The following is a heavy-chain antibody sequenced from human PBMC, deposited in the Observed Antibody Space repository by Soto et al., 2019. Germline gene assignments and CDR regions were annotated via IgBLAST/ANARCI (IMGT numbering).Heavy chain of an antibody. V-gene: IGHV1-3*01. D-gene: IGHD3-10*01. CDR1: GFTFSTYA. CDR2: INAGNGNT. Sequence: ASVKVSCKASGFTFSTYAMHWVRQAPGQGLEWMGWINAGNGNTKYSQKFQGRVTITRDISASTAHMELSSLRSEDTAVYYCAREYYGSGNYYIRSPNYYYYGMDVWGQGTTVTSP. J-gene: IGHJ6*02. CDR3: AREYYGSGNYYIRSPNYYYYGMDV.